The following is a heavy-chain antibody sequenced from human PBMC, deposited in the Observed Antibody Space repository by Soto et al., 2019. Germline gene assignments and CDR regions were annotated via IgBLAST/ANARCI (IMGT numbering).Heavy chain of an antibody. CDR1: GFTFSSYG. D-gene: IGHD3-3*01. CDR2: IWYDGSNK. CDR3: ARDLFTSRNYYYYYGMDV. Sequence: GGSLRLSCAASGFTFSSYGMHWVRQAPGKGLEWVAVIWYDGSNKYYADSVKGRFTISRDNSKNTLYLQMNSLRAEDTAVYYCARDLFTSRNYYYYYGMDVWGQGTTVTVSS. J-gene: IGHJ6*02. V-gene: IGHV3-33*01.